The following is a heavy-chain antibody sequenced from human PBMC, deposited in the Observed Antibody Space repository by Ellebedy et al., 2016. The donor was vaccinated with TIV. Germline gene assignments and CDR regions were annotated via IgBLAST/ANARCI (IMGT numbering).Heavy chain of an antibody. CDR1: GGSFSGYY. J-gene: IGHJ1*01. Sequence: SETLSLTCAVYGGSFSGYYWSWIRQPPGKGLEWIGEIKQSGSTNYNPPLKSRVSIFEDTSKNQFSLMLTSVTAADTAVCYCARHYSARGGRKFFLDWGQGTLVVVSS. CDR2: IKQSGST. D-gene: IGHD4-11*01. V-gene: IGHV4-34*01. CDR3: ARHYSARGGRKFFLD.